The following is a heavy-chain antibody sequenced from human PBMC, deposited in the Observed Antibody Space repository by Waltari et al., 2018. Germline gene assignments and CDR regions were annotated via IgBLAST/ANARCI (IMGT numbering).Heavy chain of an antibody. CDR2: IYYTVST. CDR1: GGPISGSY. Sequence: QVQLQESGPRLLKPSETLSLICTVSGGPISGSYWSWARRPPGKGLDWIGYIYYTVSTNFTPSLNSRVTMSVDTSKNQFSLKLSSVTAADTAFYYCARGGGGDWEWFDPWGQGTLVTVSS. CDR3: ARGGGGDWEWFDP. V-gene: IGHV4-59*01. D-gene: IGHD2-21*02. J-gene: IGHJ5*02.